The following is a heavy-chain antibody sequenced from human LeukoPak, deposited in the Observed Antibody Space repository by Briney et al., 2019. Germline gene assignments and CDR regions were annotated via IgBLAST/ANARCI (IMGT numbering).Heavy chain of an antibody. J-gene: IGHJ4*02. CDR3: ARGLGGAAAGNFDY. CDR2: MNPNSGNT. Sequence: GASVKVSCKASGYTFPSYDINRGRQATGQRVEWMGWMNPNSGNTGYAQKFQGGVTMTRNTSISTAYMELSSLRSEDTAVYYCARGLGGAAAGNFDYWGQGTLVTVSS. V-gene: IGHV1-8*01. CDR1: GYTFPSYD. D-gene: IGHD6-13*01.